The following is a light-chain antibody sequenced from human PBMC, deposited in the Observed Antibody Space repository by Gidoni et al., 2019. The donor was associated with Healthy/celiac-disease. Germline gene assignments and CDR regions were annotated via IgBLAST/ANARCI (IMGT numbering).Light chain of an antibody. Sequence: QSVLTQPPSVSGAPGQRVTISCTGSSSNIGAGYDVHWYQQLPGTAPQLLIYGTSNRPSGVPDRFSGSTSGTSASLAITGLHAEDEADYYCQSYDSSLWVFGGGTKLTVL. CDR1: SSNIGAGYD. CDR2: GTS. J-gene: IGLJ3*02. CDR3: QSYDSSLWV. V-gene: IGLV1-40*01.